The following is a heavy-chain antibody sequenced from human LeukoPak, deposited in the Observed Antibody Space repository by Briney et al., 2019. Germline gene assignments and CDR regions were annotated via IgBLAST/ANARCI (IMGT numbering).Heavy chain of an antibody. CDR3: AKQEGWELGDYYFDY. CDR1: GFRFGDFA. Sequence: GSLGLSCVASGFRFGDFAMSWVRLAPGKGLEWVSSISGSGDGTYYADSVKGRFTISRDNSRNTMYLQTNSLRAEDTALYYCAKQEGWELGDYYFDYWGQGTLVTVSS. CDR2: ISGSGDGT. V-gene: IGHV3-23*01. D-gene: IGHD1-26*01. J-gene: IGHJ4*02.